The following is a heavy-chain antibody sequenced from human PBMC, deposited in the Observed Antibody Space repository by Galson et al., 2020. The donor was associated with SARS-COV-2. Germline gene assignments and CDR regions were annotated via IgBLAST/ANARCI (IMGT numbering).Heavy chain of an antibody. Sequence: HGESLKISCKGSGYSFTSYWISWVRQMPGKGLEWMGRIDPSDSYTNYSPSFQGHVTISADKSISTAYLQWSSLKASDTAMYYCASQPMNWGDAFDIWGLGTMVTVSS. CDR2: IDPSDSYT. D-gene: IGHD7-27*01. CDR3: ASQPMNWGDAFDI. V-gene: IGHV5-10-1*01. J-gene: IGHJ3*02. CDR1: GYSFTSYW.